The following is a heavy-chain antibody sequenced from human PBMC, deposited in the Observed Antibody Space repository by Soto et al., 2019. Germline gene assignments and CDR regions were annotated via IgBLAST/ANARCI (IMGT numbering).Heavy chain of an antibody. D-gene: IGHD3-16*02. CDR3: ARVFMITFGGVIPNWFDP. CDR2: IYYSGST. CDR1: GGSVSSGSYY. V-gene: IGHV4-61*01. J-gene: IGHJ5*02. Sequence: QVQLQESGPGLVKPSETLSLTCTVSGGSVSSGSYYWSWIRQPPGKGLEWIGYIYYSGSTNYNPSLKSRVTISVDTSKNQFSLKLSSVTAADTAVYYCARVFMITFGGVIPNWFDPWGQGTLVTVSS.